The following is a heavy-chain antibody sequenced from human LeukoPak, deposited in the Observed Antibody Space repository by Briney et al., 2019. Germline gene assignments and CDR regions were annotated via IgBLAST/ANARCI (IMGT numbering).Heavy chain of an antibody. CDR3: ARVASGVGYDWFDP. D-gene: IGHD2-15*01. Sequence: SETLSLTCTVSGGSISSGGYYWRWIRQHPGKGLEWIGYIYYSGSTYYNPSLKSRVTISVDTSKNQFSLKLSSVTAADTAVYYCARVASGVGYDWFDPWGQGTLVTVSS. V-gene: IGHV4-31*03. CDR1: GGSISSGGYY. J-gene: IGHJ5*02. CDR2: IYYSGST.